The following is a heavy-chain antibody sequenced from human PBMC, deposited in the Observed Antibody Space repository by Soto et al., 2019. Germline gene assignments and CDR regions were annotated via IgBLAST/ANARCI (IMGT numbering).Heavy chain of an antibody. D-gene: IGHD3-22*01. V-gene: IGHV3-30-3*01. J-gene: IGHJ2*01. Sequence: QVQLVESGGGVVQPGRSLRLSCAASGFTFSSYAMHWVRQAPGKGLEWVAVISYDGSNKYYADSVKGRFTISRDNSKYTLYLKMNSLRAEETSVYYCAREYYYVSSGHIYWYFDLWGRGTLVTVSS. CDR3: AREYYYVSSGHIYWYFDL. CDR1: GFTFSSYA. CDR2: ISYDGSNK.